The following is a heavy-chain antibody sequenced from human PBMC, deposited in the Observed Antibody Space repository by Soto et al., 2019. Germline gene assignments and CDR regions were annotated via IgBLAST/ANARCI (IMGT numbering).Heavy chain of an antibody. CDR3: ARDKITGLFDY. CDR2: INHSGST. D-gene: IGHD2-8*02. V-gene: IGHV4-34*01. J-gene: IGHJ4*02. CDR1: GGSFSGYY. Sequence: SETLSLTCAVYGGSFSGYYWTWIRQPPGTGLEWIGEINHSGSTNYNPSLKSRVTISVDTSKNQFSLKLTSVTAADTAVYYCARDKITGLFDYWGEGTLVTASS.